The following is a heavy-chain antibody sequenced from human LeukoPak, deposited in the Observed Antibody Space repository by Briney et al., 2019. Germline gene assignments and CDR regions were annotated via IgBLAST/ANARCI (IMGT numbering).Heavy chain of an antibody. CDR1: GFAFGSEA. V-gene: IGHV3-23*01. CDR2: ISPGGGTT. Sequence: GGSLRLSCAVSGFAFGSEAMSWVRQSPARGLEWVASISPGGGTTYYADSVKGRFTISRDNSKNTLYLQMNSLRAEDTAVYYCAKGPDYGSGSYSLFLFDYWGQGTLVTVSS. J-gene: IGHJ4*02. CDR3: AKGPDYGSGSYSLFLFDY. D-gene: IGHD3-10*01.